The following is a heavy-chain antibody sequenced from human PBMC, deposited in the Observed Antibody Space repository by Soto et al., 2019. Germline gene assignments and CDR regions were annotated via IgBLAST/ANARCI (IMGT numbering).Heavy chain of an antibody. CDR1: GFTLTRYC. CDR2: ISAYNGNT. Sequence: GAPVEGSCQASGFTLTRYCISWVGQAPGQRPEGMGWISAYNGNTNYAQKLQGRVTMTTDTSTSTAYMELRSLRSDDTAVYYCARDRWDIAAAGTRYYYYMDVWGKGTTVTVSS. CDR3: ARDRWDIAAAGTRYYYYMDV. D-gene: IGHD6-13*01. V-gene: IGHV1-18*01. J-gene: IGHJ6*03.